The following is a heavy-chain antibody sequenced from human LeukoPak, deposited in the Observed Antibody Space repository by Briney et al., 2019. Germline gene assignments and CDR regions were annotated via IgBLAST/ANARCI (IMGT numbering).Heavy chain of an antibody. Sequence: GESLKISCKGSGYSFTNYWIGWVRQMPGKGLEWMGIIYLGDSDTRYSPSFQGQVTISADKSIGTAYLQWSSPKASDTAIYYCARHPSYTSGWPLDYWGQGTLVTVSS. J-gene: IGHJ4*02. CDR3: ARHPSYTSGWPLDY. CDR2: IYLGDSDT. V-gene: IGHV5-51*01. D-gene: IGHD6-19*01. CDR1: GYSFTNYW.